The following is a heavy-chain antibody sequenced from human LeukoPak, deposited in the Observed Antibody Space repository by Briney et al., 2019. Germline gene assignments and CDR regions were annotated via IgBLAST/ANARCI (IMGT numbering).Heavy chain of an antibody. D-gene: IGHD1-26*01. CDR1: GGSISSYY. J-gene: IGHJ4*02. CDR2: IYTSGST. Sequence: KPSETLSLTCTVSGGSISSYYWSWIRQPAGKGLEWLGRIYTSGSTNYNPSLKSRVTMPVDTSKNQFSLKLSSVTAADTAVYYCARAARYSGSYYGHPTSNYFDYWGQGTLVTVSS. CDR3: ARAARYSGSYYGHPTSNYFDY. V-gene: IGHV4-4*07.